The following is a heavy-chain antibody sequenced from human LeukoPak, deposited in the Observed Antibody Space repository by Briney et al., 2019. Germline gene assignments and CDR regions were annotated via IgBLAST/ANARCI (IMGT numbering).Heavy chain of an antibody. V-gene: IGHV4-30-4*01. CDR1: GCSSNSGDYY. Sequence: SETLSLTCTVSGCSSNSGDYYWSWIRQPPGKGLEWIGYIYHSGSTYYNPSLKSRVTVSVDTSKKQSSLKLSSVTAAATAVYYCARVIAVAGDLEYFQHWGQGTLVTASS. J-gene: IGHJ1*01. D-gene: IGHD6-13*01. CDR2: IYHSGST. CDR3: ARVIAVAGDLEYFQH.